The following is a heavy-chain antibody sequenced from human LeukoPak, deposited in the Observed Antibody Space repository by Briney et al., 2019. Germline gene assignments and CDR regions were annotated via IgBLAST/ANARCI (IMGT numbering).Heavy chain of an antibody. CDR2: IYHSGST. D-gene: IGHD1-26*01. Sequence: EASETLSLTCTVSGGSISSGGYYWSWIRQPPGKGLEWIGYIYHSGSTYYSPSLKSRVTISVDRSKNQFSLKLSSVTAAGTAVYYCARDLSGSYFDPWGQGTLVTVSS. V-gene: IGHV4-30-2*01. CDR1: GGSISSGGYY. J-gene: IGHJ5*02. CDR3: ARDLSGSYFDP.